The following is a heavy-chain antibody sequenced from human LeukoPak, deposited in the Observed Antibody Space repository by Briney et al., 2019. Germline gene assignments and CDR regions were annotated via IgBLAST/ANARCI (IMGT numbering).Heavy chain of an antibody. Sequence: ASVKVSCKASGYTFTGYYMHWVRQAPGQGLEWMGWINPNSGGTNYAQKFQGWDTMTRDTSISTAYMELSRLRSDDTAVYYCARGRCSSTSCYDRYYYGMDVWGQGTTVTVSS. CDR2: INPNSGGT. CDR1: GYTFTGYY. D-gene: IGHD2-2*01. V-gene: IGHV1-2*04. CDR3: ARGRCSSTSCYDRYYYGMDV. J-gene: IGHJ6*02.